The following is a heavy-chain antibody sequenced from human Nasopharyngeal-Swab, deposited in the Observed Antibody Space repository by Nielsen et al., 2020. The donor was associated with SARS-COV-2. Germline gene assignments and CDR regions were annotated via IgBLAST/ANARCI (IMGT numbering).Heavy chain of an antibody. CDR1: GFTFSSYA. J-gene: IGHJ3*02. CDR3: ARELVGATTEDAFDI. V-gene: IGHV3-33*08. CDR2: IWYDGSNK. D-gene: IGHD1-26*01. Sequence: GESLKISCAASGFTFSSYAMPWVRQAPGKGLEWVAVIWYDGSNKYYADSVKGRFTISRDNSKNTLYLQMNSLRAEDTAVYYCARELVGATTEDAFDIWGQGTMVTVSS.